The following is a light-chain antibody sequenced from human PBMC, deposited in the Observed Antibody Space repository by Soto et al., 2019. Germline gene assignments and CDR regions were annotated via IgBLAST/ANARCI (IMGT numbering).Light chain of an antibody. V-gene: IGLV2-11*01. Sequence: QSALTQPRSVSGSPGQSVTISCTGTSSDVGAYNYVSWYQQHPGKGPKLMIYDVSERPSGVPDRFSGSKSGDTASLTISGLQGEDEADYYCCSYAGRYTHDVFGTGTKLTVL. CDR1: SSDVGAYNY. J-gene: IGLJ1*01. CDR3: CSYAGRYTHDV. CDR2: DVS.